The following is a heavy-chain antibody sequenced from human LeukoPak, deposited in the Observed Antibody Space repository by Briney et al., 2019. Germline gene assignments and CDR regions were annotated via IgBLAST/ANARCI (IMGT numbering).Heavy chain of an antibody. V-gene: IGHV3-74*01. J-gene: IGHJ6*02. CDR2: ISSDGSIT. Sequence: GGSLRLSCAASGFTISGNWMHWVRQAPGKGLVWVSRISSDGSITSYADSVKGRFTISRDDSKNTLYLQMNSLKTEDTAVYYCTTGPVLFVAASYYGMDVWGQGTTVTVSS. D-gene: IGHD3-10*01. CDR3: TTGPVLFVAASYYGMDV. CDR1: GFTISGNW.